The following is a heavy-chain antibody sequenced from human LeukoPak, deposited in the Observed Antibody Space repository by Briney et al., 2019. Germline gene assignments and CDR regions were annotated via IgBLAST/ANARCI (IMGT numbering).Heavy chain of an antibody. D-gene: IGHD5-24*01. CDR1: GFTFSTYS. Sequence: PGGSLRLSCTASGFTFSTYSMYWVRQAPGKGLEWVSYISSSSSTIYYADSVKGRFTISRDNAKNSLYLQMNSLRDEDTAVYYCARASFQRWLQLGGDWGQGALVTVSS. J-gene: IGHJ4*02. CDR2: ISSSSSTI. V-gene: IGHV3-48*02. CDR3: ARASFQRWLQLGGD.